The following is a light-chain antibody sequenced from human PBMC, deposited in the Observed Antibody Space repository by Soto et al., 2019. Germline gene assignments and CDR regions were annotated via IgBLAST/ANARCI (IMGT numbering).Light chain of an antibody. J-gene: IGLJ1*01. Sequence: QSVLTQPASVSGSPGQSITISCTGTSSDVGGYNYVSWYQQHPGKAPKLMIYEVSNRPSGVSHRSSGSKSGNTASLTISGLQAEDEADYYCSSYASSSTSFGTGTKVTV. CDR2: EVS. CDR3: SSYASSSTS. V-gene: IGLV2-14*03. CDR1: SSDVGGYNY.